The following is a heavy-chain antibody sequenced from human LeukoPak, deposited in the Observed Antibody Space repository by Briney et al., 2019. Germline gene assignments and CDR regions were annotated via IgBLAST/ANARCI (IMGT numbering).Heavy chain of an antibody. V-gene: IGHV1-69*06. J-gene: IGHJ6*03. CDR2: IIPIFGTA. Sequence: GASVKVSCKASGGTFSSYAISWVRQAPGQGLEWMGGIIPIFGTANYAQKFQGRVTITADKSTSTAYMELSSLRSEDTAVYYCARGVVVTVVRNYCYYYMDVWGKGTTVTISS. CDR1: GGTFSSYA. CDR3: ARGVVVTVVRNYCYYYMDV. D-gene: IGHD2-21*02.